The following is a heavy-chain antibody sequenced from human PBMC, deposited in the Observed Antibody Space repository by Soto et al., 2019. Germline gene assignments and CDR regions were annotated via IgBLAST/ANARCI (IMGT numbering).Heavy chain of an antibody. CDR1: GFSFSDYG. V-gene: IGHV3-33*01. J-gene: IGHJ4*02. Sequence: QVQLVESGGGVVRPGTSLRLSCEGSGFSFSDYGMNWVRQAPGKGLEWVAVIWYDGSVRRYADSVKCRFTISRDISKNTLYLQMNSLRVEDTAVYFCARGGKWELLLRLWGQGTLVTVSS. CDR3: ARGGKWELLLRL. CDR2: IWYDGSVR. D-gene: IGHD1-26*01.